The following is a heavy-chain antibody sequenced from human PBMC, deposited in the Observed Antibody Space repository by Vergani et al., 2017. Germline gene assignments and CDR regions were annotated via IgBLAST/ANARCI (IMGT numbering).Heavy chain of an antibody. CDR1: GFTFSSYG. D-gene: IGHD3-3*01. CDR3: AKYDFWSGYS. Sequence: VQLVESGGGLVQPGGSLRLSCAASGFTFSSYGMHWVRQAPGKGLEWVAVISYDGSNKYYADSVKGRFTISRDNSKNTLYLQMNSLRAEDTAVYYCAKYDFWSGYSWGQGTLVTVSS. V-gene: IGHV3-30*18. CDR2: ISYDGSNK. J-gene: IGHJ4*02.